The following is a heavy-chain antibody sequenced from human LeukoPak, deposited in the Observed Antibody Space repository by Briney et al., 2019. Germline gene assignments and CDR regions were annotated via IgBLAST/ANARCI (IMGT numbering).Heavy chain of an antibody. D-gene: IGHD5-24*01. J-gene: IGHJ1*01. CDR1: GGSIGNSY. Sequence: SETLSLTCTVSGGSIGNSYWSWIRQPPGKGLEWIGRLYKSGSPNYKPSLRSRVTISIDASKNQFTLRMNSISAAETAVYFCARHGRGDVEMATITVWGQGTLGTVAS. CDR2: LYKSGSP. V-gene: IGHV4-59*08. CDR3: ARHGRGDVEMATITV.